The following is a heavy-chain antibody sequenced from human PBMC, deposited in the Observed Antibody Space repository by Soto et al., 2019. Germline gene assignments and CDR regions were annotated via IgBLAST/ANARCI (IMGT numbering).Heavy chain of an antibody. CDR3: ATIVGANDH. CDR2: IYSSGSA. CDR1: RASIYTYS. J-gene: IGHJ4*02. V-gene: IGHV4-4*07. Sequence: SETLSLTCTVSRASIYTYSWTWIRQPAGKGLQWIGHIYSSGSANYSPSLKSRVSMSVDSSKNQISLKLSSVTAADTAVYYCATIVGANDHWGQGALVTVSS. D-gene: IGHD1-26*01.